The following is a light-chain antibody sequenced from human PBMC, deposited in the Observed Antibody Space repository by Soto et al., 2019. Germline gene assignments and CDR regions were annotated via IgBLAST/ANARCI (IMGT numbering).Light chain of an antibody. Sequence: EIVMTPSPATLSVSPGERATLSCRASQSVSSNLASYQQKPDQPPRLLIYGASTRATSIPARFSGSGSGTEFTLTISSLQSEDFAVYCCQQYNNWPLTFGGGTKVDIK. V-gene: IGKV3-15*01. CDR2: GAS. CDR3: QQYNNWPLT. CDR1: QSVSSN. J-gene: IGKJ4*01.